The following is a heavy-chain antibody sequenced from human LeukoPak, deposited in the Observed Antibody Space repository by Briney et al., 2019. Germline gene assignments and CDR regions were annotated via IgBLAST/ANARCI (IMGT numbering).Heavy chain of an antibody. D-gene: IGHD3-22*01. CDR1: GFTFSSYA. Sequence: SGGSLRLSCAASGFTFSSYAMHWVRQAPGKGLEWVAVILYDGSNKYYADSVKGRFTISRDNSKNTLYLQMNSLRAEDTAVYYCARDDSSGYYPTMPDYWGQGTLVTVSS. CDR2: ILYDGSNK. V-gene: IGHV3-30-3*01. CDR3: ARDDSSGYYPTMPDY. J-gene: IGHJ4*02.